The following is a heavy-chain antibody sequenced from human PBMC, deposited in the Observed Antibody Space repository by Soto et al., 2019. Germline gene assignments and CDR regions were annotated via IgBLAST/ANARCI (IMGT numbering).Heavy chain of an antibody. CDR1: GFTFDDYA. CDR3: AKDSGDGYDSSGPADAFDI. D-gene: IGHD3-22*01. CDR2: ISWNSGSI. Sequence: PGGSLRLSCAASGFTFDDYAMHWVRQAPGKGLEWVSGISWNSGSIGYADSVKGRFTISRDNAKNSLYLQMNSLRAEDTALYYCAKDSGDGYDSSGPADAFDIWGQGTMVTVSS. V-gene: IGHV3-9*01. J-gene: IGHJ3*02.